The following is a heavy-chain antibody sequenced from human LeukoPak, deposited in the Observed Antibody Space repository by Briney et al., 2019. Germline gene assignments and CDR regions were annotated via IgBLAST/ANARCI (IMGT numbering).Heavy chain of an antibody. D-gene: IGHD1-26*01. CDR2: ISGSGGST. J-gene: IGHJ4*02. CDR1: GLSVSSNF. Sequence: PGGSLRLSCAATGLSVSSNFMSWVRQAPGKGLEWVSAISGSGGSTYYADSVKGRFTISRDNSKNTLYLQMNSLRAEDTAVYYCAKDPRIVGATEFDYWGQGTLVTVSS. CDR3: AKDPRIVGATEFDY. V-gene: IGHV3-23*01.